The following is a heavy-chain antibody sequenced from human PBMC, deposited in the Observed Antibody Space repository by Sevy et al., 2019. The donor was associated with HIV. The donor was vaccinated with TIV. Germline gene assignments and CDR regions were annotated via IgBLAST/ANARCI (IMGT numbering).Heavy chain of an antibody. CDR2: TFIAGRT. V-gene: IGHV3-66*02. Sequence: GGSLRLSCAASGFTVNTNYMTWVRQSPGNGLEWVSLTFIAGRTYYADSVKGRFTISSDNSRNTVYLQMNSLRLEDTGVYYCARETKAVAFSWYYYYMDVWGKGTTVTVSS. CDR1: GFTVNTNY. D-gene: IGHD6-19*01. CDR3: ARETKAVAFSWYYYYMDV. J-gene: IGHJ6*03.